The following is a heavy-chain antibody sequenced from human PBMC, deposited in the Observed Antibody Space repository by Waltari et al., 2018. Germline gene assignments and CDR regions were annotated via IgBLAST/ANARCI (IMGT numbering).Heavy chain of an antibody. J-gene: IGHJ4*02. CDR3: ARENALQGYFDY. V-gene: IGHV4-34*01. CDR1: GGSFSGYY. Sequence: QAQLQQWGAGLLKPSETLSLTCAVYGGSFSGYYWSWIRQPPGKGLEWIGEINHSGSTNYNPSLKSRVTISVDTSKNQFSLKLSSVTAADTAVYYCARENALQGYFDYWGQGTLVTVSS. CDR2: INHSGST. D-gene: IGHD4-4*01.